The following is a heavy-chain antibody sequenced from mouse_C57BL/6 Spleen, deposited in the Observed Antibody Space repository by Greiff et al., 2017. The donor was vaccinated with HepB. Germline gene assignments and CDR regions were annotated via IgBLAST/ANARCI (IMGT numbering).Heavy chain of an antibody. CDR2: IYPRSGNT. D-gene: IGHD2-3*01. CDR3: ARPDDYGYFDV. J-gene: IGHJ1*03. CDR1: GYTFTSYG. Sequence: VKLVESGAELARPGASVKLSCKASGYTFTSYGISWVKQRTGQGLEWIGEIYPRSGNTYYNEKFKGKATLTADKSSSTAYMELRSLTSEDSAVYFCARPDDYGYFDVWGTGTTVTVSS. V-gene: IGHV1-81*01.